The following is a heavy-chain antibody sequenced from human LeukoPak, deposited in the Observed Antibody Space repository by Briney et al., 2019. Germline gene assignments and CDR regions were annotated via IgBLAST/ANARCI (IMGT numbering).Heavy chain of an antibody. D-gene: IGHD5-12*01. CDR3: ARLGWATAPLDY. V-gene: IGHV3-11*06. CDR1: GFTFSDYY. Sequence: GGSLRLSCAASGFTFSDYYMSWIRQAPGKGLEWVSYVSSSSSYTNYADSVKGRFTISRDNAKNSLYLQMNGLRAEDTAVYYCARLGWATAPLDYWGQGTLVTVSS. J-gene: IGHJ4*02. CDR2: VSSSSSYT.